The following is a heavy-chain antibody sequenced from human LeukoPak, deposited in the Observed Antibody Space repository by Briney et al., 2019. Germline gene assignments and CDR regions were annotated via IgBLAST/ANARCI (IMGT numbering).Heavy chain of an antibody. CDR3: AVVVVAATPTTFDY. Sequence: PSETLSLTCTVSGGSISSSSYYWGWIRQPPGKGLEWIGSIYYSGSTYYNPSLKSRVTISVDTSKNQFSLKLGSVTAADTAVYYCAVVVVAATPTTFDYWGQGTLVTVSS. D-gene: IGHD2-15*01. CDR2: IYYSGST. J-gene: IGHJ4*02. V-gene: IGHV4-39*01. CDR1: GGSISSSSYY.